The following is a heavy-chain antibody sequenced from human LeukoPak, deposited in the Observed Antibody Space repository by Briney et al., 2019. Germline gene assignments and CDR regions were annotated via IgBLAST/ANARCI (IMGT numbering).Heavy chain of an antibody. CDR3: AREPLYNNGWQRHFDS. Sequence: GRSLRLSCAASGFTFSSYAVHWVRQAPGKGLEWVAVISYDGSNKYYADSVKGRFTISRDNSKNTLYLQMNSLRAEDTAVYYCAREPLYNNGWQRHFDSWGQGTLDTVSS. CDR2: ISYDGSNK. D-gene: IGHD6-19*01. CDR1: GFTFSSYA. J-gene: IGHJ4*02. V-gene: IGHV3-30-3*01.